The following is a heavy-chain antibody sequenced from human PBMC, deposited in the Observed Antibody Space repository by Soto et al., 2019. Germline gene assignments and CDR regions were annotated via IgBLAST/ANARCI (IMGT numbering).Heavy chain of an antibody. CDR2: INHSGST. CDR1: GGSFSGYY. CDR3: ARRLRYYYGMDV. Sequence: QVQLQQWGAGLLKPSETLSLTCAVYGGSFSGYYWSWIRQPPGKGLEWIGEINHSGSTNYNPSLKSRVTIPVDTSKNQFSRKLSAVTAADTAVYYCARRLRYYYGMDVWGQGTTVTVSS. J-gene: IGHJ6*02. D-gene: IGHD5-12*01. V-gene: IGHV4-34*01.